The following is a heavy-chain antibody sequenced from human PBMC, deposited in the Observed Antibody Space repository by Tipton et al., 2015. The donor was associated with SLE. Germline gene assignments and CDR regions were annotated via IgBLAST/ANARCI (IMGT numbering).Heavy chain of an antibody. J-gene: IGHJ4*02. V-gene: IGHV4-59*08. CDR2: IYYSGST. Sequence: LRLSCTVSGGSISSYYWSWIRQPPGKGLEWIGYIYYSGSTNYNPSLKSRVTISVDTSKNQFSPKLSSVTAADTAVYYCARAGRAWNLFDYWGQGTLVTVSS. CDR3: ARAGRAWNLFDY. D-gene: IGHD1-1*01. CDR1: GGSISSYY.